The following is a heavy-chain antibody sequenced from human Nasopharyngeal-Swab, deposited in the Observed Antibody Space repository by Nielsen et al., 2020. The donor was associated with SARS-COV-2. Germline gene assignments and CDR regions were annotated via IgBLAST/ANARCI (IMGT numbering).Heavy chain of an antibody. CDR2: IYSGGST. D-gene: IGHD3-16*01. CDR3: ARDSLGYHQTN. Sequence: GESLKLSCAASGFTVSSNYMSWVRQAPGKGLEWVSVIYSGGSTYYADSVKGRFTISRDNSKNTLYLQMNSRRAEDTAVYYCARDSLGYHQTNWGQGTLVTVSS. J-gene: IGHJ4*02. CDR1: GFTVSSNY. V-gene: IGHV3-53*01.